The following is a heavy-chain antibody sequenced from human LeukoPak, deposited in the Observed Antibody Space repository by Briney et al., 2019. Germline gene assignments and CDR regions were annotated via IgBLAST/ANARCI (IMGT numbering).Heavy chain of an antibody. Sequence: ASVKVSCKASGGTFSSYTISWVRQAPGQGLEWMGRIIPILGIANYAQKFQGRVTMTRNTSIRTAYMGLSSLRSEDTAVYYCARDYYGMDVWGQGTTVTVSS. CDR3: ARDYYGMDV. J-gene: IGHJ6*02. CDR1: GGTFSSYT. CDR2: IIPILGIA. V-gene: IGHV1-69*02.